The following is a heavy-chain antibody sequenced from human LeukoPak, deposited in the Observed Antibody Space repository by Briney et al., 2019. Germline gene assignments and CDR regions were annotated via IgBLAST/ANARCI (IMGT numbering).Heavy chain of an antibody. D-gene: IGHD5-24*01. CDR2: INHSGST. CDR1: GGSISSYY. Sequence: SETLSLTCTVSGGSISSYYWSWIRQPPGKGLEWIGEINHSGSTNYNPSLKSRVTISVDTSKNQFSLKLSSVTAADTAVYYCASEMATIDYWGQGTLVTVSS. CDR3: ASEMATIDY. J-gene: IGHJ4*02. V-gene: IGHV4-34*01.